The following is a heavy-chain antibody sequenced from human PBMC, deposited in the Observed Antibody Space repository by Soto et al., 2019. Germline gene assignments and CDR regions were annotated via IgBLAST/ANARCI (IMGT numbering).Heavy chain of an antibody. CDR3: ARVDIGYYYYGMDV. CDR1: GYTFTSYG. Sequence: ASVKVSCKASGYTFTSYGISWVRQAPGQGLEWMGWISAYNGNTNYAQKLQGRVTMTTDTSTSTAYMELRSLRSDDTAVYYCARVDIGYYYYGMDVWGQGTTVTVSS. D-gene: IGHD2-15*01. V-gene: IGHV1-18*04. J-gene: IGHJ6*02. CDR2: ISAYNGNT.